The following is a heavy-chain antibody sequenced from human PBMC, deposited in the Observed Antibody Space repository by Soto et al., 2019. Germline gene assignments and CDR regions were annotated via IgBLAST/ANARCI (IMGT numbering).Heavy chain of an antibody. J-gene: IGHJ4*02. CDR2: INPTSGST. CDR1: GYTFTNYY. Sequence: QVQLVQSGAEVKKPGASVKVSCKASGYTFTNYYIHWVRQAPGQGLEWNGIINPTSGSTNYAQKFQGRATLTYDTSTHSVYMELSGLRSEDTAVLYCARDIAAGDHWGQGIQVTVSS. D-gene: IGHD6-13*01. V-gene: IGHV1-46*01. CDR3: ARDIAAGDH.